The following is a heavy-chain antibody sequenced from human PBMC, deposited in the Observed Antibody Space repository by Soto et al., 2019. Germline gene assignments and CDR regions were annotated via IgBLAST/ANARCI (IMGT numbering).Heavy chain of an antibody. CDR3: ARVDTENWFDP. D-gene: IGHD5-18*01. V-gene: IGHV1-3*01. CDR1: GYTFTSYA. J-gene: IGHJ5*02. CDR2: INAGNGNT. Sequence: GASVKVSCKASGYTFTSYAMHWVRQAPGQRLEWMGWINAGNGNTKYSQKFQGRVTITRDTSASTAYMELSSLRSDDTAVYYCARVDTENWFDPWGQGTLVTVSS.